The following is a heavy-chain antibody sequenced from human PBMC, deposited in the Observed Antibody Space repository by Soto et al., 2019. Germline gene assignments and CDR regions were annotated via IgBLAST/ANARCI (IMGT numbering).Heavy chain of an antibody. CDR1: GGSISSDY. J-gene: IGHJ4*02. CDR3: ARIYYDSVFDY. V-gene: IGHV4-59*08. D-gene: IGHD3-22*01. CDR2: IYYSGST. Sequence: PSETLSLTCTVSGGSISSDYWSWIRQPPGKGLEWIGYIYYSGSTYYNPSLKSRVTISVDTSKNQFSLKLSSVTAADTAVYYCARIYYDSVFDYWGQGTLVTVSS.